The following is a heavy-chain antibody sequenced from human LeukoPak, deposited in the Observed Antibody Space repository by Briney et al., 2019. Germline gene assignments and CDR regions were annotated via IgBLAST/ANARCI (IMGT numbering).Heavy chain of an antibody. CDR3: ARVDSGTYHSLEI. J-gene: IGHJ1*01. CDR2: IHGSGTT. Sequence: SETLSLTCTVSGDCISRYYWNWIRQPAGKELEWIGRIHGSGTTNYNPSLKSRVYISIDKSKNQFSLRLTSVTAADTAVYYCARVDSGTYHSLEIWGQGTLVSVSS. D-gene: IGHD1-26*01. V-gene: IGHV4-4*07. CDR1: GDCISRYY.